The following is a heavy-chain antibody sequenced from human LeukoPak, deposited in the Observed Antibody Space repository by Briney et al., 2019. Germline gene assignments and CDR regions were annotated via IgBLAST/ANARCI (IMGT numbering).Heavy chain of an antibody. CDR3: ARGWLAETTVVTLYNY. D-gene: IGHD4-23*01. CDR2: IIPIFGTA. CDR1: GGTFSNYA. Sequence: SVKVSCKASGGTFSNYAINWVRQAPGQGLEWMGGIIPIFGTAHYSQKFQGRVTITAVDSMNTAYMELSSLRSDDTAVYYCARGWLAETTVVTLYNYWGQGTLVTVSS. J-gene: IGHJ4*02. V-gene: IGHV1-69*01.